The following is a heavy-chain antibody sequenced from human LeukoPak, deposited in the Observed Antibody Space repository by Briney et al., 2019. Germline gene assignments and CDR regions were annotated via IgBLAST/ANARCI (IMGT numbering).Heavy chain of an antibody. CDR2: IIPIFGTA. CDR1: GGTFSSYA. J-gene: IGHJ6*03. V-gene: IGHV1-69*01. CDR3: ARVISPLITIFGDYYMDV. D-gene: IGHD3-3*01. Sequence: SVKVSCKASGGTFSSYAISWVRQAPGQGLEWMGGIIPIFGTANYAQKFQGRVTITADESTSTAYMELSSLRSEDTAVYYCARVISPLITIFGDYYMDVWGKGTTVTVSS.